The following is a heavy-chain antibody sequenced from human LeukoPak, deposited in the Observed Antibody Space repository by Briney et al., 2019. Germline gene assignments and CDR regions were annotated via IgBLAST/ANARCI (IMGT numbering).Heavy chain of an antibody. Sequence: GGSLRLSCAASGFTFSSYAMSWVRQAPGKGLEWVSTISDSGGTTYYADSVKGRFTISRDNSKNTLYLQMNSLRAEDTAVYYCAKVRDSSGSIDAFDIWGQGTMVTVSS. CDR1: GFTFSSYA. D-gene: IGHD3-22*01. CDR3: AKVRDSSGSIDAFDI. J-gene: IGHJ3*02. V-gene: IGHV3-23*01. CDR2: ISDSGGTT.